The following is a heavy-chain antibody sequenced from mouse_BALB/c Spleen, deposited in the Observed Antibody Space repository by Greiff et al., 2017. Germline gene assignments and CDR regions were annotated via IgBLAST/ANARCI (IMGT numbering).Heavy chain of an antibody. V-gene: IGHV1S29*02. D-gene: IGHD3-3*01. CDR1: GYAFSSSW. CDR3: ARAGPRGFAY. Sequence: VQLQQSGPELVKPGASVKISCKASGYAFSSSWLNWVKQRPGQGLEWIGYIYPYYGGTGYNQKFKSKATLTVDNSSSTAYMELRSLTSEDSAVYYCARAGPRGFAYGGQGTQVTVAA. J-gene: IGHJ3*01. CDR2: IYPYYGGT.